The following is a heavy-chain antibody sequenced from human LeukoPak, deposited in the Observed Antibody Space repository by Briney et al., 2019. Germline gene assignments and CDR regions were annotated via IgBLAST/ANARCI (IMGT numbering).Heavy chain of an antibody. CDR3: ARDRWFGELDY. CDR2: INHSGST. J-gene: IGHJ4*02. V-gene: IGHV4-34*01. D-gene: IGHD3-10*01. Sequence: PSETLSLTCAVYGGSFSGYYWSWIRRPPGKGLEWIGEINHSGSTNYNPSLKSRVTISVDTSKNQFSLKLSSVTAADTAVYYCARDRWFGELDYWGQGTLVTVSS. CDR1: GGSFSGYY.